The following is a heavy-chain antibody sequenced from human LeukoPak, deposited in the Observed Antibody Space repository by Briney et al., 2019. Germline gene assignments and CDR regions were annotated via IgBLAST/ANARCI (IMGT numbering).Heavy chain of an antibody. V-gene: IGHV4-34*01. Sequence: SETLSLTCAVYGGSFSGYYWSWIRQPPGKGLEWIGEINHSGSTNYNPSLKSRVTISVDTSKNQFSLKLSSVTAADTAVYYCASRLTREFGYWGQGTLVTVSS. CDR3: ASRLTREFGY. D-gene: IGHD3-10*01. CDR2: INHSGST. J-gene: IGHJ4*02. CDR1: GGSFSGYY.